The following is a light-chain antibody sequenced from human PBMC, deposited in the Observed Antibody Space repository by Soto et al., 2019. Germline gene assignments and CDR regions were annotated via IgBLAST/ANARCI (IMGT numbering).Light chain of an antibody. Sequence: EVVLTQSPATLSLSPGERATLSCRASENVRTFVDWYQQKPGQAPRLLIYGASNRATGIPARFSGSGSGPDFTLTISNLEPEDIAVYYCQQHSHWPPWTVGQGTRVDIQ. V-gene: IGKV3-11*01. J-gene: IGKJ1*01. CDR3: QQHSHWPPWT. CDR1: ENVRTF. CDR2: GAS.